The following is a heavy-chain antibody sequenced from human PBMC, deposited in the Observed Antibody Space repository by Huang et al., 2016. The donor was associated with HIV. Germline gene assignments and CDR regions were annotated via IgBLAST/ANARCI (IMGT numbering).Heavy chain of an antibody. V-gene: IGHV3-74*01. D-gene: IGHD2-21*01. J-gene: IGHJ6*03. CDR2: IKSDGSKT. CDR1: GFTVSNYW. Sequence: EVQLVESGGGLVQPEGSLRLSCAASGFTVSNYWMQWVRQAPGMGLVWVSRIKSDGSKTAYADSVQGRFTISRDNAKNTLYLQMNSLRAEDTAVYFCARTDFHYYYMDVWGKGTTVTLSS. CDR3: ARTDFHYYYMDV.